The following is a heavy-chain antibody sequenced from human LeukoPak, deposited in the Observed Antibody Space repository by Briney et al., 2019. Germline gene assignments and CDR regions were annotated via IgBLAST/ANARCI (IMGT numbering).Heavy chain of an antibody. Sequence: PSETLSLTCTVSGGSISSSSYYWGWIRQPPGKGLEWIGSIYYSGSTYYNPSLKSRVTISVDTSKNQFSLKLSSVTAADTAVYFGYGSGSHNYYYYMAVWGKGTTVTISS. J-gene: IGHJ6*03. CDR2: IYYSGST. CDR3: YGSGSHNYYYYMAV. CDR1: GGSISSSSYY. D-gene: IGHD3-10*01. V-gene: IGHV4-39*01.